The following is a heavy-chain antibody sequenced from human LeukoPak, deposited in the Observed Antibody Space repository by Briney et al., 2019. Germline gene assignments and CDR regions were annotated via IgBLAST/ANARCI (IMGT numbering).Heavy chain of an antibody. V-gene: IGHV4-34*01. CDR2: VNHSGST. J-gene: IGHJ4*02. CDR1: GGSIIRYY. D-gene: IGHD3-22*01. CDR3: ARSKGIYYDSSGYPN. Sequence: SETLSLTCSVSGGSIIRYYWSWIRQPPGKGLEWIGEVNHSGSTNYNPSLKSRVTISVDTSKNQFSLKLSSVTAADTAVYYCARSKGIYYDSSGYPNWGQGTLVTVSS.